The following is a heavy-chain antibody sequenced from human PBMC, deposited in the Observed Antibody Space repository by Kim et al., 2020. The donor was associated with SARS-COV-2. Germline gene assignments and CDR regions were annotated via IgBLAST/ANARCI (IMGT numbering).Heavy chain of an antibody. D-gene: IGHD2-2*02. Sequence: SETLSLTCTVSGGSISSSSYYWGWIRQPPGKGLEWIGSIYYSGSTYYNPSLKSRVTISVDTSKNQFSLKLSSVTAADTAVYYCARQALDIVVVPAAILYRGYYYGMDVWGQGTTVTVSS. CDR2: IYYSGST. J-gene: IGHJ6*01. CDR1: GGSISSSSYY. CDR3: ARQALDIVVVPAAILYRGYYYGMDV. V-gene: IGHV4-39*01.